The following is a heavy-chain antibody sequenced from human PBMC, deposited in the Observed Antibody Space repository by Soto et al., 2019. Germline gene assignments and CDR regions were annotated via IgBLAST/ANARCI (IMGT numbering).Heavy chain of an antibody. CDR1: GFTFSSFA. Sequence: GGSLRLSCAASGFTFSSFAMSWVRQAPGKGLEWVSIISGTGDNTYYADSVKVRFTISRDNSRNTVYLQMNSLRAEDTAVYYCAKDTIVGATPFDYWGQGTLVTVSS. V-gene: IGHV3-23*01. J-gene: IGHJ4*02. CDR3: AKDTIVGATPFDY. D-gene: IGHD1-26*01. CDR2: ISGTGDNT.